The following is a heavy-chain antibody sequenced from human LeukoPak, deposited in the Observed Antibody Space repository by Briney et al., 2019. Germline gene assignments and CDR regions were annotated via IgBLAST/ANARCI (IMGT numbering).Heavy chain of an antibody. CDR3: ARDADTAMLYFDY. J-gene: IGHJ4*02. CDR2: INAGNGNT. CDR1: GYTFTSYA. D-gene: IGHD5-18*01. V-gene: IGHV1-3*01. Sequence: ASVKVSCKASGYTFTSYAMHWVRHSLGQRLEWRGWINAGNGNTTYSQKFQGRVTITRDTSASTAYMELSSLRAEDTAVYYCARDADTAMLYFDYWGQGTLVTVSS.